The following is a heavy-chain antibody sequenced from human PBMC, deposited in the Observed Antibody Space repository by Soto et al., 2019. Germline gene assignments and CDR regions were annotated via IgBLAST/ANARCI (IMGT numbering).Heavy chain of an antibody. CDR1: GYTFTSYA. D-gene: IGHD4-17*01. CDR2: INAGNGNT. Sequence: QVQLVQSGAEVKKPGASVKVSCKASGYTFTSYAMHWVRQAPGQRLEWIGWINAGNGNTKYSQKFQGSVTITRDTSASTADMELSSLRSEDTAVYYCAREGDYGDYNYWGQGTLVTVSS. CDR3: AREGDYGDYNY. V-gene: IGHV1-3*01. J-gene: IGHJ4*02.